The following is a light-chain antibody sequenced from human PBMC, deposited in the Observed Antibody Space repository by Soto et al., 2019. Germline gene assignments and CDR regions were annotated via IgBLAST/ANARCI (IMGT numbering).Light chain of an antibody. J-gene: IGLJ2*01. Sequence: SYELTQPPSVSVSPGQTARITCTGDALAKQYAYWYQQKPGQAPVLVIYKDTERPSGIPERFSGSSSGTIVTLTISGVHAEDEADYYCQSADSSGTYVVFGGGTQLTVL. V-gene: IGLV3-25*03. CDR1: ALAKQY. CDR3: QSADSSGTYVV. CDR2: KDT.